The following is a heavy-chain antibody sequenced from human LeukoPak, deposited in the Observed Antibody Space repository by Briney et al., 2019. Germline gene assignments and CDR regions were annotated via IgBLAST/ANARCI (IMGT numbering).Heavy chain of an antibody. V-gene: IGHV4-38-2*02. CDR2: IYHSGST. CDR1: GYSISSGYY. J-gene: IGHJ4*02. CDR3: ALVGSVVVPAADFDY. D-gene: IGHD2-2*01. Sequence: SETLSLTCTVSGYSISSGYYWGWIRQPPGKGLEWIGSIYHSGSTYYNPSLKSRVTISVDTSKNQFSLKLSSVTAADTAVYYRALVGSVVVPAADFDYWGQGTLVTVSS.